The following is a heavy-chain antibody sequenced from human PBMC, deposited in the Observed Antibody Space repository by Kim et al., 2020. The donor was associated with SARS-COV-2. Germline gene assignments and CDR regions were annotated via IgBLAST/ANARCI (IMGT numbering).Heavy chain of an antibody. CDR3: ARHGSSYEYFFDF. V-gene: IGHV4-59*02. CDR1: GASVSSYY. CDR2: FYYTGNI. J-gene: IGHJ4*02. D-gene: IGHD6-13*01. Sequence: SETLSLTCSVSGASVSSYYWSWVRQPPGKGLEWIGYFYYTGNINYNPSLKSRVTISGDTSKNQFSLKLSSVTAADTAAYYCARHGSSYEYFFDFCGQGTL.